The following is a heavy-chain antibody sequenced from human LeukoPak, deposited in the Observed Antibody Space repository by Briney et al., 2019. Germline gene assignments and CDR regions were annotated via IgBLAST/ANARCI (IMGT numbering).Heavy chain of an antibody. J-gene: IGHJ5*02. V-gene: IGHV1-2*02. CDR1: GYTFTVYF. Sequence: GASVKVSCKASGYTFTVYFMHWVRQAPGQGLEWMGLMNPDNGGTHYAQKFQGRVTMTRDSSISTAYMELSRLTSDDTAVYYCAKGGYCSSSSCYYGWFDPWGQGTLVTVSS. CDR2: MNPDNGGT. D-gene: IGHD2-2*01. CDR3: AKGGYCSSSSCYYGWFDP.